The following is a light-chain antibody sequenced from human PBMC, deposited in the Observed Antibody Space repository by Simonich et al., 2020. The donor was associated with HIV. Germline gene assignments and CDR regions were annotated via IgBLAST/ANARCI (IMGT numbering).Light chain of an antibody. V-gene: IGLV1-40*01. CDR1: SSNIGAGYD. Sequence: QSVLTQPPSVSGAPGQRVTMSCTGSSSNIGAGYDVQWYQQIPGTPPKLLIYRNSNRPSGGPDRFSGSKSGTSASLAITGLQAEDEADYYCQSYDNSLRVFGGGTKLTVL. J-gene: IGLJ3*02. CDR3: QSYDNSLRV. CDR2: RNS.